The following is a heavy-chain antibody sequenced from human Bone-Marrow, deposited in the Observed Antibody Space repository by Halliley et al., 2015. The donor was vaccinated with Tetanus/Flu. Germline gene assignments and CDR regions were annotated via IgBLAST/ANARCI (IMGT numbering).Heavy chain of an antibody. CDR1: GYTFTSYG. D-gene: IGHD3-10*01. CDR3: ARDLPVRGLSQKNFDY. V-gene: IGHV1-18*01. Sequence: QLVQSGAEVKKPGASVKVSCKASGYTFTSYGFSWVRQAPGQGLEWMGWISAYNGNTNYAQKLQGRVTMTTDTSASTAYMELRSLRSDDPAVYYCARDLPVRGLSQKNFDYWGQGTLVTVSS. J-gene: IGHJ4*02. CDR2: ISAYNGNT.